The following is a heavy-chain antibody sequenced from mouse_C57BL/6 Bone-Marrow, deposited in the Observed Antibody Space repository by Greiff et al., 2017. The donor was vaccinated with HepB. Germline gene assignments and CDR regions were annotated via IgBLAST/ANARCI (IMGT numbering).Heavy chain of an antibody. CDR1: GYTFTSYG. J-gene: IGHJ1*03. V-gene: IGHV1-81*01. Sequence: QVQLQQSGAELARPGASVKLSCKASGYTFTSYGISWVKQRTGQGLEWIGEIYPRSGNTYYNEKFKGKATLTADKSSSTSYMELRRLTSEDSAVYFCARRNYYGSSYGWYFDVWGTGTTVTVSS. CDR2: IYPRSGNT. D-gene: IGHD1-1*01. CDR3: ARRNYYGSSYGWYFDV.